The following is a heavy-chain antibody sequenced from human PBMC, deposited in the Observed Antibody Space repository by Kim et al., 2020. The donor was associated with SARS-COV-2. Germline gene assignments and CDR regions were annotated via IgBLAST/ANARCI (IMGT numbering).Heavy chain of an antibody. CDR2: GRT. Sequence: GRTYYADSVGGRFTISRDKSKNTLYLQMYSLRAEDTAVYYCAKGPDFSDWGQGTLVTVSS. J-gene: IGHJ4*02. V-gene: IGHV3-23*01. CDR3: AKGPDFSD. D-gene: IGHD6-25*01.